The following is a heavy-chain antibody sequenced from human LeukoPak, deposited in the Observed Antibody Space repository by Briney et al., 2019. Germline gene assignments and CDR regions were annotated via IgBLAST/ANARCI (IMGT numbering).Heavy chain of an antibody. Sequence: GGSLRLSCAASGFTFSSYSMNWVRQAPGKGLEWVSSISSSGSYIYYADSVKGRFTISRDNAKNSLYLQMNSLRAEDTAVHYCARGETYYYDSSGLPVDYWGQGTLVTVSS. D-gene: IGHD3-22*01. CDR1: GFTFSSYS. J-gene: IGHJ4*02. CDR2: ISSSGSYI. CDR3: ARGETYYYDSSGLPVDY. V-gene: IGHV3-21*01.